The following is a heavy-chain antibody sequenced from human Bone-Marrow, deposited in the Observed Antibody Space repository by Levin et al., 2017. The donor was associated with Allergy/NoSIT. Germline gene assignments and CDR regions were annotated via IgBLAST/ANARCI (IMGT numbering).Heavy chain of an antibody. CDR2: IAYDGSNK. J-gene: IGHJ4*02. CDR3: TRNNWNYHILDS. D-gene: IGHD1-1*01. Sequence: PGGSLRLSCAASGFIFSSYAMHWVRQAPGKGLEWVGVIAYDGSNKDYGASVKGRFSISRDNSKNTVSLEMNSLRPEDTAVYYCTRNNWNYHILDSWGQGTLVIVSS. CDR1: GFIFSSYA. V-gene: IGHV3-30*01.